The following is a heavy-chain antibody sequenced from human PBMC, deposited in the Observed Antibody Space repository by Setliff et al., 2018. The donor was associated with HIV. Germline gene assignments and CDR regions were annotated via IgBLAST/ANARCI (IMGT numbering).Heavy chain of an antibody. D-gene: IGHD2-15*01. CDR1: GFTFSTYT. CDR3: VRETVVYYSDC. V-gene: IGHV3-30*04. CDR2: ISYDGSNK. J-gene: IGHJ4*02. Sequence: GGSLRLSCAASGFTFSTYTIHWVRQAPGKGLEWVAAISYDGSNKYYADSVKGRFTISRDNSKNTLSLQMNSLRAEDTAVYYCVRETVVYYSDCWGQGTLVTVSS.